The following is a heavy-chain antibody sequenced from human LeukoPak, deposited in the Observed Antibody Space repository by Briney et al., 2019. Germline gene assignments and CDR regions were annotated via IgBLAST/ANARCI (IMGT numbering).Heavy chain of an antibody. CDR2: ISGSGGSK. V-gene: IGHV3-23*01. CDR1: GFTFSSYA. D-gene: IGHD3-10*01. J-gene: IGHJ4*02. CDR3: AKDHLLWFGESGDYFNY. Sequence: GGSLRLSCAASGFTFSSYAMSWVRQAPGKGLEWVSAISGSGGSKYYADSVKGRFTISRDNAKNTLYLQMNSLRAEDTGVYYCAKDHLLWFGESGDYFNYWSQGTLVTVSS.